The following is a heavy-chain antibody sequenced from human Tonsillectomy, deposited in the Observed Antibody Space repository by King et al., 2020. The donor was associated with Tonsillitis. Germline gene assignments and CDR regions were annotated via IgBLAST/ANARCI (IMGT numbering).Heavy chain of an antibody. Sequence: VQLVESGGGLVQPGGSLRLSCAASGFTFSRYAMSWVRQAPGKGLGWVSGISNSCGNTYYAVSVKGRFTISRDNSKNTPYLEMNSLRAGDTAAYYCAKDGHSSGWYYFDYWGQGTLVTVSS. J-gene: IGHJ4*02. CDR1: GFTFSRYA. CDR2: ISNSCGNT. V-gene: IGHV3-23*04. D-gene: IGHD6-19*01. CDR3: AKDGHSSGWYYFDY.